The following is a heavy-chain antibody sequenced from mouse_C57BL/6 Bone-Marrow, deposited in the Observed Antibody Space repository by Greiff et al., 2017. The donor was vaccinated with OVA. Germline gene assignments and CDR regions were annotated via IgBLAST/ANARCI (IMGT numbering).Heavy chain of an antibody. V-gene: IGHV1-85*01. J-gene: IGHJ2*01. D-gene: IGHD2-4*01. CDR2: IYPRDGST. CDR3: ARGDYPCY. Sequence: VHLVESGPELVKPGASVKLSCKASGYTFTSYDINWVKQRPGQGLEWIGWIYPRDGSTKYNEKFKGKATLTVDTSSSTAYMELHSLTSEDSAVYFCARGDYPCYWGQGTTLTVSS. CDR1: GYTFTSYD.